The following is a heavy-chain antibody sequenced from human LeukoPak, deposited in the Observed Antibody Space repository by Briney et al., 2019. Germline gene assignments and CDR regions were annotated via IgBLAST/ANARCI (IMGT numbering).Heavy chain of an antibody. CDR2: ISGGGGSI. CDR3: ARPLVVVAATSLDY. D-gene: IGHD2-15*01. Sequence: PSGTLSLTCAVSGGSISSSNWWSWVRQAPGKGLEWVSAISGGGGSIYYADSVKGRFTISRDNSKNTLYLQMNSLRAEDTAVYYCARPLVVVAATSLDYWGQGTLVTVSS. J-gene: IGHJ4*02. CDR1: GGSISSSN. V-gene: IGHV3-23*01.